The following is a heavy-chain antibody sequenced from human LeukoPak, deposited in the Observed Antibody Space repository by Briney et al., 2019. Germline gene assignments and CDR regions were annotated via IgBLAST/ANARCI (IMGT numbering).Heavy chain of an antibody. V-gene: IGHV1-2*02. J-gene: IGHJ4*02. Sequence: ASVKVSCKASGYTFTGYYMHWVRQAPGQGLEWMGWINPNSGGTNYAQKFQGRVTMTRDTSISTAYMELSRLRSDDTAVYYCARDMTYDSSGFFDYWGQGTLVTVSS. CDR2: INPNSGGT. D-gene: IGHD3-22*01. CDR1: GYTFTGYY. CDR3: ARDMTYDSSGFFDY.